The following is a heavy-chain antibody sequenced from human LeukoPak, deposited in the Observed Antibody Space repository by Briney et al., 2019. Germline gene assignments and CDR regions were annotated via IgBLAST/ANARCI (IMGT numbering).Heavy chain of an antibody. CDR1: GGSISTSSYY. J-gene: IGHJ3*02. CDR3: ARLRLRYDSNGNSTPYETVDI. V-gene: IGHV4-39*01. CDR2: IYYSGYT. Sequence: SETLSLTCTVSGGSISTSSYYWGWIRQPPGKGLEWIGSIYYSGYTNYNPSLKSRVTISIDTSKNQFSLKLSSVTAADTAVYYCARLRLRYDSNGNSTPYETVDIWGQGTVVTVSS. D-gene: IGHD3-22*01.